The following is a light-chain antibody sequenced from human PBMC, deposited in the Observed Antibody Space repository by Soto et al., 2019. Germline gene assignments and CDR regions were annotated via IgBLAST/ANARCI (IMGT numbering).Light chain of an antibody. CDR2: GAS. CDR1: QSVSSD. J-gene: IGKJ2*01. CDR3: QQYNNWPPYP. V-gene: IGKV3-15*01. Sequence: EIVMTQSPATLSVSPGERATLSCRASQSVSSDLAWYQQKPGQAPRLLIYGASTRATGIPARFSGSRSGTEFPLTINSLQSEDFAVYYCQQYNNWPPYPFGQGTKLEIK.